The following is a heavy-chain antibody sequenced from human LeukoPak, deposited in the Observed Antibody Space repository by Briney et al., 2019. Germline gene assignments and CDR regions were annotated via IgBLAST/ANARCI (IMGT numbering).Heavy chain of an antibody. V-gene: IGHV3-20*01. CDR3: ARDGKYSGGWSDYYYGMDV. J-gene: IGHJ6*02. CDR2: INWNGGST. Sequence: PGGSLRLSCAASGFTFDDYGMSWVRQAPGKGLEWVSGINWNGGSTGYADSVKGRFTISRDNAKNSLYLQMNSLRAEDTALYHCARDGKYSGGWSDYYYGMDVWGQGTTVTVSS. D-gene: IGHD6-19*01. CDR1: GFTFDDYG.